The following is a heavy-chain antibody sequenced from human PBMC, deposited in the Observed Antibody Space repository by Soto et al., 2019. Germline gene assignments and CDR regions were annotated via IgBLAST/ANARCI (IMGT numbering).Heavy chain of an antibody. Sequence: PGGSLRLSCAASGFTFSSYWMHWVRQAPGKGLVWVSRINSDGSSTSYADSVKGRFTISRDNAKNTLYLQMNSLRAEDTAVYYCERDEAYYASWSVDYDYHYYSYMDVCGKXTTVTVSS. CDR1: GFTFSSYW. CDR3: ERDEAYYASWSVDYDYHYYSYMDV. D-gene: IGHD3-3*01. CDR2: INSDGSST. V-gene: IGHV3-74*01. J-gene: IGHJ6*03.